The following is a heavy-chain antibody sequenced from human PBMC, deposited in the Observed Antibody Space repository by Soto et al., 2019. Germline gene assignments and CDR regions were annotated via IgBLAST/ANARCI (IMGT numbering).Heavy chain of an antibody. CDR2: INHSGST. Sequence: PSETLSLTCAVYGGSFSGYYWSWIRQPPGKGLEWIGEINHSGSTNYNPSLKSRVTISVDTSKNQFSLILSSVTAADTAVYYCARRPAVAGIFDFWGQGTLVTVS. D-gene: IGHD6-19*01. V-gene: IGHV4-34*01. J-gene: IGHJ4*02. CDR1: GGSFSGYY. CDR3: ARRPAVAGIFDF.